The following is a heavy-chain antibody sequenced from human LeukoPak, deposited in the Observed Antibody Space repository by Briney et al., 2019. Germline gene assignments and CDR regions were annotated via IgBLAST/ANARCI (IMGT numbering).Heavy chain of an antibody. CDR1: GFTFDDYG. V-gene: IGHV3-20*01. D-gene: IGHD2-15*01. CDR2: INWNGGST. J-gene: IGHJ4*02. Sequence: GGSLRLSCAASGFTFDDYGMSWVRQAPGKGLEWVSGINWNGGSTGYADSVKGRFTISRDNAKNSLYLQMNSLRAEDTALCHCARGRGYCSGGSCYFDYWGQGSLVTVSS. CDR3: ARGRGYCSGGSCYFDY.